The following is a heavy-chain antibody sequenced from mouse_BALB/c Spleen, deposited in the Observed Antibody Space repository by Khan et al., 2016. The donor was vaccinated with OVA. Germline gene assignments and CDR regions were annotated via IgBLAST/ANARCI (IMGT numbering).Heavy chain of an antibody. CDR1: GYTFTSYF. D-gene: IGHD2-10*02. J-gene: IGHJ3*01. CDR2: IYPGNVNT. Sequence: QVQLQQSGPELVKPGASVRISCKASGYTFTSYFIHWVKQRPGQGLEWIGWIYPGNVNTEYNERFTGKATLTADKSSSTTSMQLSSLTSEDSAVYFCESAGYGSFAYWGQGTLVTVSA. V-gene: IGHV1S56*01. CDR3: ESAGYGSFAY.